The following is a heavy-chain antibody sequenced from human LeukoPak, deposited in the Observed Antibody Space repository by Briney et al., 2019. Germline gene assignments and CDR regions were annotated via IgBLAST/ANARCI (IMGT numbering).Heavy chain of an antibody. D-gene: IGHD1-26*01. J-gene: IGHJ4*02. Sequence: PGGSLRLSCATSGFSFSSYGMSWVRQAPGKGLEWVSSISGLSGRTYYADSVKGRVTISRDNSKNALSPQMNSLKASDTAIYYCAKIKYRWYTGILDYWGQGTPVTVSS. CDR3: AKIKYRWYTGILDY. V-gene: IGHV3-23*01. CDR2: ISGLSGRT. CDR1: GFSFSSYG.